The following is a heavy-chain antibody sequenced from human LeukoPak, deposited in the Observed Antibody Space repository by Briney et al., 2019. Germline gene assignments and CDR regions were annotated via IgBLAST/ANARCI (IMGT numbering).Heavy chain of an antibody. V-gene: IGHV1-2*02. CDR2: INPNSGGT. Sequence: ASVKVSCKAPGYTFSGFYIHWVRQAPGQGLEWMGWINPNSGGTNFAQKFQGRVTMTRDTSISTAYMELSRLRSDDTAVYYCAGDLGYCSGGSCYLWFDPWGQGTLVTVSS. CDR3: AGDLGYCSGGSCYLWFDP. CDR1: GYTFSGFY. D-gene: IGHD2-15*01. J-gene: IGHJ5*02.